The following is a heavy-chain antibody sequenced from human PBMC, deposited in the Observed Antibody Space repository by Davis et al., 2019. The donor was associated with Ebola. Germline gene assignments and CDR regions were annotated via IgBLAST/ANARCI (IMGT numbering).Heavy chain of an antibody. J-gene: IGHJ4*02. CDR2: ISYNSGSI. CDR3: GKGRRLGALSLVLDY. V-gene: IGHV3-9*01. CDR1: GFTFDDYV. D-gene: IGHD3-16*02. Sequence: PGGSLRLSCAASGFTFDDYVMHWVRQVPGKGLEWVAGISYNSGSIGYADSVKGRFTISRDNAQNSLYLQMSSLRTDDTALYYCGKGRRLGALSLVLDYWGQGTLVTVSS.